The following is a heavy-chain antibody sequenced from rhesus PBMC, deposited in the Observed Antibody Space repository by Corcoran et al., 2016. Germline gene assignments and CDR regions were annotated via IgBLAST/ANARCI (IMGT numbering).Heavy chain of an antibody. J-gene: IGHJ4*01. D-gene: IGHD2-21*01. V-gene: IGHV3-54*02. Sequence: EVQLVESGGVLVQPGGSLRLSCAASGFTFSSYGLHWVRQAPGKELEWVAVISYDGSKKYDADSVKDRCTISRDNSKNRLYLQMNNLKVEDTAVYYCASVGLTYWTGSGCPTGYWGQGVLVTVSS. CDR2: ISYDGSKK. CDR3: ASVGLTYWTGSGCPTGY. CDR1: GFTFSSYG.